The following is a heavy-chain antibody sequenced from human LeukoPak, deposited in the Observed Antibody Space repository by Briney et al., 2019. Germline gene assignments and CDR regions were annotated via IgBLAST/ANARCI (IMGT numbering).Heavy chain of an antibody. Sequence: GGSLRLSCAASGFTVSSNCMSWVRQAPGKGLEWVSVIYSGGSTYYADSVKGRFTISRDNSKNTLYLQMNSLRAEDTAVYYCARDQRGVAQSWGQGTPVTVSS. CDR1: GFTVSSNC. CDR2: IYSGGST. J-gene: IGHJ5*02. D-gene: IGHD3-16*01. CDR3: ARDQRGVAQS. V-gene: IGHV3-53*01.